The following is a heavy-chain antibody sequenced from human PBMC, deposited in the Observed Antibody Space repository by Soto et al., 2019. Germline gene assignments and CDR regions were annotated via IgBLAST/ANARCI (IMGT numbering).Heavy chain of an antibody. V-gene: IGHV4-39*01. J-gene: IGHJ4*02. CDR2: IYYSGST. Sequence: SETLSLTCTVSGGSISSSSYYWGWIRQPPGKGLEWIGSIYYSGSTYYNPSLKSRVTISVDTSKNQFSLKLSSVTAADTAVYFCARHGLIRDFDYWGQGTLVTVSS. D-gene: IGHD3-10*01. CDR1: GGSISSSSYY. CDR3: ARHGLIRDFDY.